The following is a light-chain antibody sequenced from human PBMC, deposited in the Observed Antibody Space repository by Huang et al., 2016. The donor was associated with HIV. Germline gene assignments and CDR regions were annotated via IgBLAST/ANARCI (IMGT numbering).Light chain of an antibody. CDR1: QSVTNNY. J-gene: IGKJ4*01. CDR3: QQYGTSPLT. Sequence: EIVLTQSPGTLSLSPGESATLSCRASQSVTNNYLAWYQQRPGQPPRLLIYGVSSRATTVPDRFSGSGSGTDFALTINRLEREDFAMYYCQQYGTSPLTFGGGTKVEI. V-gene: IGKV3-20*01. CDR2: GVS.